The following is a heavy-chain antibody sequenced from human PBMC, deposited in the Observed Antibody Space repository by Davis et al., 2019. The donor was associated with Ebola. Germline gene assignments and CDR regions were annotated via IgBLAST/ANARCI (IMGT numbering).Heavy chain of an antibody. V-gene: IGHV4-59*01. CDR2: IYYSGST. CDR3: ARVFALIAAAGTYYFDY. Sequence: SETLSLTCTVSGGSISSYYWSWIRQPPGKGLEWIGYIYYSGSTNYNPSLKSRVTISVDTSKNQFSLKLSSVTAADTAVYYCARVFALIAAAGTYYFDYWGQGTLVTVTS. J-gene: IGHJ4*02. CDR1: GGSISSYY. D-gene: IGHD6-13*01.